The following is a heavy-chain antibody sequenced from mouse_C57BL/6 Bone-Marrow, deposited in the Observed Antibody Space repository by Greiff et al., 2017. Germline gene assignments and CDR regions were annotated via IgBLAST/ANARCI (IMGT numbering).Heavy chain of an antibody. D-gene: IGHD1-1*01. CDR1: GYTFTSYW. CDR3: AREIYYYGSRSYWYFDV. CDR2: IDPSDSYT. Sequence: VKLQESGAELVMPGASVKLSCKASGYTFTSYWMHWVKQRPGQGLEWIGEIDPSDSYTNYNQKFKGKSTLTVDKSSSTAYMQLSSLTSEDSAVYYCAREIYYYGSRSYWYFDVWGTGTTVTVSS. J-gene: IGHJ1*03. V-gene: IGHV1-69*01.